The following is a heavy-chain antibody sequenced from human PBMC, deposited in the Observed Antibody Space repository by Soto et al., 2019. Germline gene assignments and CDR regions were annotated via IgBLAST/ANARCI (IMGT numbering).Heavy chain of an antibody. D-gene: IGHD1-1*01. J-gene: IGHJ4*02. CDR1: GFTFSSYA. CDR3: AKKSPAGLFPERDY. Sequence: EVQLLESGGGLVQPGGSLRLSCAASGFTFSSYAMSWVRQAPGKGLEWVSAISGSGGSTYYADSVKGRFTISRDNSKNTLYLQRHSLRAEDTAVYYCAKKSPAGLFPERDYWGQGTLVTVSS. V-gene: IGHV3-23*01. CDR2: ISGSGGST.